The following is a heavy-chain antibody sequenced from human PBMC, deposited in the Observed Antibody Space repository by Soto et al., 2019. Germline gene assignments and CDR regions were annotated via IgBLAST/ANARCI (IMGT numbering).Heavy chain of an antibody. CDR3: ARGRLFVAARPRGYFFDY. J-gene: IGHJ4*02. CDR2: INHSGRT. D-gene: IGHD6-6*01. Sequence: QVQLQQWGAGLLKPSETLSLTCAVYGESFSGSYWTWIRQPPGKGLEWIEEINHSGRTNYNPSLKSRVSLSVDTSKNQFSLNLTSVPAADAAIYYCARGRLFVAARPRGYFFDYWGQGDLVTVSS. CDR1: GESFSGSY. V-gene: IGHV4-34*02.